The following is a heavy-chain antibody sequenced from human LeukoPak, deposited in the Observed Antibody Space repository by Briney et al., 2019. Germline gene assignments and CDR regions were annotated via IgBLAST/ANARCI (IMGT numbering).Heavy chain of an antibody. CDR1: GGSISSGSYY. D-gene: IGHD2-2*01. V-gene: IGHV4-61*02. CDR2: IYTSGST. CDR3: ARDLGTEYQLLDSNWFDP. Sequence: SETLSLTCTVSGGSISSGSYYWSWIRQPAGKGLEWIGRIYTSGSTNYNPSLKSRVTISVDTSKNQFSLKLNSVTAADTAVYYCARDLGTEYQLLDSNWFDPWGLGTLVTVSS. J-gene: IGHJ5*02.